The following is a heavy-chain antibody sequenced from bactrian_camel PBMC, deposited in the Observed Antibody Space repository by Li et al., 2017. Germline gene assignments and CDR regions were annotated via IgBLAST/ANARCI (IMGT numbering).Heavy chain of an antibody. CDR1: RFFTC. V-gene: IGHV3S67*01. CDR2: ISRGGAT. J-gene: IGHJ4*01. D-gene: IGHD1*01. Sequence: DVQLVESGGGSVQAGGSLRLSCVASRFFTCMGWVRQAPGKEIERVATISRGGATTYADSVKGRFTISRDNSKDTCYLQLNSLKTDDTAMYYCTLGLTGGGESGQGTQVTVS.